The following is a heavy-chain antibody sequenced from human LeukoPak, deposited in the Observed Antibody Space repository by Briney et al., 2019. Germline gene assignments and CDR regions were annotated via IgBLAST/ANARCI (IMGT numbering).Heavy chain of an antibody. Sequence: GGSLRLSCAASGFTFSSCWMHWVRQAPGKGLEWVANIKQDGSEKYYVDSVKGRFTISRDNAKNSLYLQMNSLRAEDTAVYYCASLSEDYWGQGTLVTVSS. CDR3: ASLSEDY. J-gene: IGHJ4*02. V-gene: IGHV3-7*03. CDR2: IKQDGSEK. CDR1: GFTFSSCW. D-gene: IGHD2/OR15-2a*01.